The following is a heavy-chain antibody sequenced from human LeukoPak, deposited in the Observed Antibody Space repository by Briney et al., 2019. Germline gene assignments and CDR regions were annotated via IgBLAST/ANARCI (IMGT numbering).Heavy chain of an antibody. V-gene: IGHV4-59*01. Sequence: SETLSLTCTVSGGSISSYYWSWIRQPPGKGLEWIGYTYYSGSTDYNPSLKSRVTISVDRSKNQFSLNLTSVTAADTAVYYCARTPAGPPYYYMDVWGKGTTVTVSS. CDR2: TYYSGST. CDR3: ARTPAGPPYYYMDV. J-gene: IGHJ6*03. CDR1: GGSISSYY.